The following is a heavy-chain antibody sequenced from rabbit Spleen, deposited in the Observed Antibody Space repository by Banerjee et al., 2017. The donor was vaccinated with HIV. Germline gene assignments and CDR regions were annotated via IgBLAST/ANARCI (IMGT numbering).Heavy chain of an antibody. J-gene: IGHJ4*01. CDR3: ARNPWADSKL. CDR2: ITNVDANT. D-gene: IGHD3-1*01. Sequence: QEHLEESGGGLVKPEGSLTLTCKASGFDLTTAYSMCWVRQAPGKGLEWIGCITNVDANTHYASWVSGRFTISRSTSLNTVTLQMTSLTAADTATYFCARNPWADSKLWGPGTLVTVS. V-gene: IGHV1S47*01. CDR1: GFDLTTAYS.